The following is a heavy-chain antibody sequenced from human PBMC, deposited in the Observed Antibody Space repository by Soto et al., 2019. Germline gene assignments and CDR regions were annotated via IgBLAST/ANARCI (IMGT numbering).Heavy chain of an antibody. V-gene: IGHV3-15*07. J-gene: IGHJ6*02. D-gene: IGHD2-2*02. Sequence: EVQLVESGGGLVKPGGSLRLSCAASGFTFSNAWMNWVRQAPGKGLEWVGRIKSKTDGGTTDYAAPVKGRFTISRDDSKNTLYLQMNSLKSEDTAVYYCTIDCSSTSCYSFYYYGMDVWGQGTTVTVFS. CDR3: TIDCSSTSCYSFYYYGMDV. CDR1: GFTFSNAW. CDR2: IKSKTDGGTT.